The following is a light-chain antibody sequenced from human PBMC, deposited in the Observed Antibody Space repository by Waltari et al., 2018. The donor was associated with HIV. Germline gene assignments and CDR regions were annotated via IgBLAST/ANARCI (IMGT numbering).Light chain of an antibody. V-gene: IGKV4-1*01. Sequence: DIVMTQSPDSLAVSLGERATVNCKSSNSILYNFNNRTCLAWYQQIPGQPPKLLIYWASTRASGVPDRFSGSGSAADFTLTISDLQAEDVAVYYCQQYYGSPRTFGQGTRLEIK. CDR2: WAS. CDR3: QQYYGSPRT. J-gene: IGKJ1*01. CDR1: NSILYNFNNRTC.